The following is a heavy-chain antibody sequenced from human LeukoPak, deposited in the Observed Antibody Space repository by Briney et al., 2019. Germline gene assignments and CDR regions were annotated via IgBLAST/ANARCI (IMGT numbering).Heavy chain of an antibody. CDR3: ARAKRYFDWLLYRFFFDY. J-gene: IGHJ4*02. Sequence: GASVKVSCKASGYTFTSYDINWVRQATGQGLEWMGWMNPNSGNTGYAQKFQGRVTMTRNTSISTAYMELSSLRSEDTAVYYCARAKRYFDWLLYRFFFDYWGQGTLVTVSS. V-gene: IGHV1-8*01. D-gene: IGHD3-9*01. CDR1: GYTFTSYD. CDR2: MNPNSGNT.